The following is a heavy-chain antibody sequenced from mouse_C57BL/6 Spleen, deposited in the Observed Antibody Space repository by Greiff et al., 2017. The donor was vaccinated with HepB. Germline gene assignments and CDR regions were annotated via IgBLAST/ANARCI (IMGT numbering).Heavy chain of an antibody. J-gene: IGHJ3*01. Sequence: QVQLQQPGAELVKPGASVKLSCKASGYTFTSYWMHWVKQRPGQGLEWIGMIHPNSGSTNYNEKFKSKATLTVDKSSSTAYMHLSSLTSEDSAVYYCARRDWESWFAYWGQGTLVTVSA. CDR3: ARRDWESWFAY. D-gene: IGHD4-1*01. CDR2: IHPNSGST. CDR1: GYTFTSYW. V-gene: IGHV1-64*01.